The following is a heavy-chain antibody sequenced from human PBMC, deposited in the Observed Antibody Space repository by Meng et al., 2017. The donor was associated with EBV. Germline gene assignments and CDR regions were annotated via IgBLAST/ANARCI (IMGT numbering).Heavy chain of an antibody. Sequence: QVQLVQSGAEVKKPGASGKVSCKASGYTFTSYDINWVRQAPGQGLEWMGWMNPNSGHTGSAQKFQGRFTMTRHTSINTAYMELSSLGFEDTAVYYCARGMGYYYGMDVWGQGTTVTVSS. D-gene: IGHD1-26*01. CDR1: GYTFTSYD. CDR3: ARGMGYYYGMDV. CDR2: MNPNSGHT. V-gene: IGHV1-8*01. J-gene: IGHJ6*02.